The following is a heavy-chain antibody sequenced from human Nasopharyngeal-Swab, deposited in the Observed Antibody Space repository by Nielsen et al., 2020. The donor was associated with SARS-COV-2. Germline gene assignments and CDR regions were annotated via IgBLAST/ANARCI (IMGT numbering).Heavy chain of an antibody. D-gene: IGHD4-17*01. CDR1: GFTFSSYT. J-gene: IGHJ5*01. CDR3: VGGSYGHYDS. CDR2: ISPTSDYI. V-gene: IGHV3-21*06. Sequence: LSLTCAASGFTFSSYTMNWVRQAPGKGLEWVSSISPTSDYIYYAESVKGRFTISRDNAKNSLFLQMNSLRAEETAIYYCVGGSYGHYDSWGQGALITVSS.